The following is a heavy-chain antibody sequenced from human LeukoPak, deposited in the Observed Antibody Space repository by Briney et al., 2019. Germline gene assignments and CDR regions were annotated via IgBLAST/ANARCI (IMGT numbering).Heavy chain of an antibody. CDR2: IYYSGST. J-gene: IGHJ3*02. Sequence: SETLSLTCTVSGGSISSSSYYWGWIRQPPGKGLEWIGSIYYSGSTYYNPSLKSRVTISVDTSKNQFSLKLSSMTAADTAVYYCASGADTAMASDAFDIWGQGTMVTVSS. CDR1: GGSISSSSYY. D-gene: IGHD5-18*01. V-gene: IGHV4-39*01. CDR3: ASGADTAMASDAFDI.